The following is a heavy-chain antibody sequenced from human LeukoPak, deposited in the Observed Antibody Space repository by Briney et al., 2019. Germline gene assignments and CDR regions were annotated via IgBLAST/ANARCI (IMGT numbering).Heavy chain of an antibody. V-gene: IGHV3-48*04. CDR2: ISSSSSTI. CDR1: GFTFSSYS. J-gene: IGHJ4*02. Sequence: GGSLRLSCAASGFTFSSYSMNWVRQAPGKGLEWVSYISSSSSTIYYADSVKGRFTISRDNAKNSLYLQMNSLRAEDTAVYYCARDGWDDYVLMIDYWGQGTLVTVSS. CDR3: ARDGWDDYVLMIDY. D-gene: IGHD3-16*01.